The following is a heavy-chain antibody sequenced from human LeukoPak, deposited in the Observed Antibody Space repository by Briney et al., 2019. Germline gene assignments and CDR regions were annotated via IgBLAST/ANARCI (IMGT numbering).Heavy chain of an antibody. CDR1: GYSFTSYW. J-gene: IGHJ3*02. CDR2: IYPGDSDT. V-gene: IGHV5-51*03. Sequence: GESLKISCKGSGYSFTSYWIGWVRQMPGKGLEWMGIIYPGDSDTRYSPSFQGQVTISADKSISTAYLQWSSLKASDTAMYYCARRAEYGDRQNDAFDIWGQGTMVTVPS. D-gene: IGHD4-17*01. CDR3: ARRAEYGDRQNDAFDI.